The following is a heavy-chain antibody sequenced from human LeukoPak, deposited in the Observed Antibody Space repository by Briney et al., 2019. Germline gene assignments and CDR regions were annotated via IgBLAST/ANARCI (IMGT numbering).Heavy chain of an antibody. J-gene: IGHJ4*02. CDR2: INPNNGDT. Sequence: GASVKVSCKASGYTFTAYHMHWLRQAPGQGLEWVGRINPNNGDTYYAQKFQGRVTMTTDASISTAYMELTSLTSDDTALYFCARDCYSGTYAHWGQGTQVTVSS. D-gene: IGHD1-26*01. CDR3: ARDCYSGTYAH. V-gene: IGHV1-2*06. CDR1: GYTFTAYH.